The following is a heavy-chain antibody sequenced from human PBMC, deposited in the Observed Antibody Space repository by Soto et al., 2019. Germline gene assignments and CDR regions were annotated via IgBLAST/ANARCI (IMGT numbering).Heavy chain of an antibody. CDR2: ISYDGSNK. V-gene: IGHV3-30*18. Sequence: GGSLRLSCAASGFTFSSYGMHWVRQAPGKGLEWVAVISYDGSNKYYADSVKGRFTISRDNSKNTLYLQMNSLRAEDTAVYYCAKDSSSGWYFPYYYGMDVWGQGTTVTVSS. D-gene: IGHD6-19*01. CDR3: AKDSSSGWYFPYYYGMDV. J-gene: IGHJ6*02. CDR1: GFTFSSYG.